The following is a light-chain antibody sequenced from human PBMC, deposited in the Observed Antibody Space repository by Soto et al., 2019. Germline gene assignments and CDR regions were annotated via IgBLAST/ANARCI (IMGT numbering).Light chain of an antibody. Sequence: DIQMTQSPSSLSASVRDRVTLTCLASQSISSYLNWYQQKPGKAPKLLIYAASSLQSGVPSRFSGSGSGTDFSLTISSLQPEDFATYYCQQTYSTPRTFGQGTKVDI. J-gene: IGKJ1*01. CDR3: QQTYSTPRT. CDR1: QSISSY. V-gene: IGKV1-39*01. CDR2: AAS.